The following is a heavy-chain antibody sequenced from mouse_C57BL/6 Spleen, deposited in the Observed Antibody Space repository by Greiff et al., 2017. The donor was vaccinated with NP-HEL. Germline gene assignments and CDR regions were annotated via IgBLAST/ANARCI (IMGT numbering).Heavy chain of an antibody. CDR2: IYPGDGDT. CDR3: ARDGYYDY. V-gene: IGHV1-82*01. J-gene: IGHJ2*01. Sequence: VKLQESGPELVKPGASVKISCKASGYAFSSSWMNWVKQRPGKGLEWIGRIYPGDGDTNYNGKFKGKATLTADTSSSTAYMQLSSLTSEDSAVYFCARDGYYDYWGQGTTLTVSS. D-gene: IGHD2-3*01. CDR1: GYAFSSSW.